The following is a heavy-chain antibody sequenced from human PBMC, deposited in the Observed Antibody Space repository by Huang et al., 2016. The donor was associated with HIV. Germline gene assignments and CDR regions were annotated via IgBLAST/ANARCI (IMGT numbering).Heavy chain of an antibody. Sequence: QVHLQESGPGLVKPSETLSLICTVSGVSTRTYFWSWIRQPAGKGPACIARMHQSGDTKPNPSLRSRVTMSVDTSKNQLSLRLTSVTAADTAVYYCAREDRNAFDIWGQGIMVSVSS. V-gene: IGHV4-4*07. CDR2: MHQSGDT. J-gene: IGHJ3*02. CDR3: AREDRNAFDI. CDR1: GVSTRTYF.